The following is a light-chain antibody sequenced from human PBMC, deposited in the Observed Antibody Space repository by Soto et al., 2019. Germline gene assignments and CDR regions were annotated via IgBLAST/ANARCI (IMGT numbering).Light chain of an antibody. J-gene: IGKJ1*01. CDR2: KAS. CDR1: QSISSW. V-gene: IGKV1-5*03. CDR3: QQYNNWPRT. Sequence: DIQMTQSPSTLSASVGDRVTITCRASQSISSWLAWYQQKPGKAPKLLIYKASSLESGVPSRFSGSGSGTKFTLTISSLQSEDFAVYYCQQYNNWPRTFGQGTKVDIK.